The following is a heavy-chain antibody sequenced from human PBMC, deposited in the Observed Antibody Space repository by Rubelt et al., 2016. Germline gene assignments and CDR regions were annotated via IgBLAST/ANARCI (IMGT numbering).Heavy chain of an antibody. CDR2: IIPMFGKT. J-gene: IGHJ5*02. CDR3: ARDGGIAVRNWFDP. D-gene: IGHD6-19*01. V-gene: IGHV1-69*01. Sequence: APGQGLEWMGGIIPMFGKTNYAQKFQGRVTITADESTSTAYMELRSLRSDDTAVYYCARDGGIAVRNWFDPWGQGTLVTVSS.